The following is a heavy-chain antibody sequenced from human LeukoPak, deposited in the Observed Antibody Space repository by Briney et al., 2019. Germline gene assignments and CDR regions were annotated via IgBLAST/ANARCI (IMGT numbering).Heavy chain of an antibody. V-gene: IGHV3-7*01. Sequence: GGSLRLSCAASGFTISTYWMTWVRQAPGKGLEWVANIKEDGGQIHYVDSVMGRFTISRDNAKSSLYLQMNSLRAEDTAEYYCARDAGIAVAGTVGHFDYWGQGALVTVSS. J-gene: IGHJ4*02. CDR2: IKEDGGQI. CDR1: GFTISTYW. CDR3: ARDAGIAVAGTVGHFDY. D-gene: IGHD6-19*01.